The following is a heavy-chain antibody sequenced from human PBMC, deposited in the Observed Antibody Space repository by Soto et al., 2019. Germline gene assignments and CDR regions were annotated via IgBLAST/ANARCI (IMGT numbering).Heavy chain of an antibody. CDR2: ISYDGSNK. Sequence: QVQLVESGGGVVQPGRSLRLSCAASGFTFSSYGMHWVRQAPGKGLEWVAVISYDGSNKYYADSVKGRFTISRDNSKNTLYLQMNSLRAEDTAVYYCAKASSSGFYYYGMDVWGQGTTVTVSS. CDR1: GFTFSSYG. V-gene: IGHV3-30*18. D-gene: IGHD6-6*01. CDR3: AKASSSGFYYYGMDV. J-gene: IGHJ6*02.